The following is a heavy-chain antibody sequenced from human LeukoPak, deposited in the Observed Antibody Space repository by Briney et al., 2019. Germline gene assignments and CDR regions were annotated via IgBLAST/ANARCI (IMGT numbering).Heavy chain of an antibody. Sequence: PGGSLRLSCAASGVTFSSYAMSWVRQAPGKGLEWVSVISGSGASTYYADSVKGRFTISRDNSKNTLYLQMNSLRAEDTAVYYCARGGYDSGSYYKGPLYYFDYWGQGTLVTVSS. V-gene: IGHV3-23*01. D-gene: IGHD3-10*01. CDR3: ARGGYDSGSYYKGPLYYFDY. J-gene: IGHJ4*02. CDR1: GVTFSSYA. CDR2: ISGSGAST.